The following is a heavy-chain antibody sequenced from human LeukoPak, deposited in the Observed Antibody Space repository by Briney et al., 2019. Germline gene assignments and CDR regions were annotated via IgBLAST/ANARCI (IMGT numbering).Heavy chain of an antibody. CDR1: GFTFSNAW. V-gene: IGHV3-23*01. CDR2: IGNTGHPT. D-gene: IGHD1-1*01. Sequence: GGSLRLSCAASGFTFSNAWMSWVRQAPGKGLEWVSAIGNTGHPTYYADSVKGRFTISRDNSMDTLYLQMNTLRAEDTAMYYCAIDVNWDYWGQGTLVTVSS. J-gene: IGHJ4*02. CDR3: AIDVNWDY.